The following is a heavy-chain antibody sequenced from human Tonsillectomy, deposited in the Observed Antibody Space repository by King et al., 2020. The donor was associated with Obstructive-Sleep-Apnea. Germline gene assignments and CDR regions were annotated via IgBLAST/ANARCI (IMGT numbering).Heavy chain of an antibody. J-gene: IGHJ4*02. V-gene: IGHV3-49*03. D-gene: IGHD5-18*01. CDR3: CREGFRYGMQTCDH. Sequence: VQLVEFGGGLVQPRRSRRLSCRTSGFTFGEYGMSWFRQAPGKGPEWVSFIRSKIYGGTTEYAASVRGRFILSRDDSEGIAYLQMNSLNTEDTAIYYCCREGFRYGMQTCDHWGQGTLVTVSS. CDR1: GFTFGEYG. CDR2: IRSKIYGGTT.